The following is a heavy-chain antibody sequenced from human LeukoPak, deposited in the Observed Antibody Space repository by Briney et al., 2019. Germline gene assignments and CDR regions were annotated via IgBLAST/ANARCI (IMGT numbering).Heavy chain of an antibody. CDR1: GGSISSSNW. CDR3: ARVERDYVWGSYRPFDY. J-gene: IGHJ4*02. CDR2: IYHSGST. V-gene: IGHV4-4*02. D-gene: IGHD3-16*02. Sequence: PSETLSLTCAVSGGSISSSNWWSWVRQPPGKGLEWIGEIYHSGSTNYNPSLKSRVTIPVDKSKNQFSLKLSSVTAADTAVYYCARVERDYVWGSYRPFDYWGQGTLVTVSS.